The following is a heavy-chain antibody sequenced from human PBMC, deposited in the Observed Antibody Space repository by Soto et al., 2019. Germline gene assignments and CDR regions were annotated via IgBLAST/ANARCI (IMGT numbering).Heavy chain of an antibody. J-gene: IGHJ4*02. CDR1: GFSLTTGGVG. D-gene: IGHD3-10*01. V-gene: IGHV2-5*02. Sequence: QITLKESGPPLVRPTQTLTLTCTFSGFSLTTGGVGVGWIRQPPGKALEWLALIYWDDDHRYSPSLKTRLALTNDTSKNQVVLTMTKLDPADTATYYCAREMYYSTYFDSWGQGTLVTVSS. CDR3: AREMYYSTYFDS. CDR2: IYWDDDH.